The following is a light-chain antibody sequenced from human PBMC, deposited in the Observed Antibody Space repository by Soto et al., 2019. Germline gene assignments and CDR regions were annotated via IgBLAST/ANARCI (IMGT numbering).Light chain of an antibody. V-gene: IGKV4-1*01. Sequence: DIVMTQSPDSLAVSLGERATINCKSSQSVLYSSNNKNYLAWYQQKPGQPPKLLIYWASTRESGVPDRFSGSGSGTDFTLTISSLQAEDVAVYYCQQRSNWPPRYTFGQGTKLEIK. J-gene: IGKJ2*01. CDR2: WAS. CDR3: QQRSNWPPRYT. CDR1: QSVLYSSNNKNY.